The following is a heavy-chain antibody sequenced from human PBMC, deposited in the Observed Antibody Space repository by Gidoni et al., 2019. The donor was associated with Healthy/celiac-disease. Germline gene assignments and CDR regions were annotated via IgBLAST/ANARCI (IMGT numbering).Heavy chain of an antibody. J-gene: IGHJ6*03. D-gene: IGHD1-7*01. CDR2: IKQDGSEK. CDR1: GFTFSSYW. V-gene: IGHV3-7*03. CDR3: ARCPGTRYYYYYYMDV. Sequence: EVQLVESGGGLVQPGGSLRLSCAASGFTFSSYWMSWVRQAPGKGLEWVANIKQDGSEKYYVDSVKGRFTISRDNAKNSLYLQMNSLRAEDTAVYYCARCPGTRYYYYYYMDVWGKGTTVTVSS.